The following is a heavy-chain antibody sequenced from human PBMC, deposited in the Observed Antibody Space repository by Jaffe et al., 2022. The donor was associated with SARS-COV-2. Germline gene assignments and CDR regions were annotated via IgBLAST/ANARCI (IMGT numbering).Heavy chain of an antibody. CDR3: ASNYYDSSGYYLK. Sequence: EVQLVESGGGLVQPGGSLRLSCADSGFTFSTYWMSWVRQAPGKGLEWVANIKQDGSEKYYVESVKGRFIISRDNAKNSLYLQMNSLRAEDTAVYYCASNYYDSSGYYLKWGQGTLVTVSS. CDR2: IKQDGSEK. V-gene: IGHV3-7*01. D-gene: IGHD3-22*01. CDR1: GFTFSTYW. J-gene: IGHJ4*02.